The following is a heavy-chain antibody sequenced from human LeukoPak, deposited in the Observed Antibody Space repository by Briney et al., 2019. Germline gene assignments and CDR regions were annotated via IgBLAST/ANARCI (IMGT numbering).Heavy chain of an antibody. V-gene: IGHV1-2*02. CDR3: ARDGGYYGSGSYYILDY. CDR2: INPNSGGT. Sequence: ASVKVSCKASGYTFTGYYMHWVRQAPGQGLEWMGWINPNSGGTNYAQKFQGRVTMTRDTSISTAYMDLSRLRSDDTAVYYCARDGGYYGSGSYYILDYWGQGTLVTVSS. CDR1: GYTFTGYY. J-gene: IGHJ4*02. D-gene: IGHD3-10*01.